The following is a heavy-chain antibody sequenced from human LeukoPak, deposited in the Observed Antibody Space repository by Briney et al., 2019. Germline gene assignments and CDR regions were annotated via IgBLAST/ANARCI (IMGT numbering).Heavy chain of an antibody. CDR2: FYASGTT. J-gene: IGHJ4*02. CDR3: AKDSSTWGNLAGHFDS. V-gene: IGHV4-4*07. CDR1: GGSIVSHY. D-gene: IGHD6-13*01. Sequence: SETLSLICTVSGGSIVSHYWNWIRQPAGRGLEWIGRFYASGTTNTSPSLKSRVIMSVDTSKNQFSLKLSSVTAADTAVYYCAKDSSTWGNLAGHFDSWGQGTLVTVSS.